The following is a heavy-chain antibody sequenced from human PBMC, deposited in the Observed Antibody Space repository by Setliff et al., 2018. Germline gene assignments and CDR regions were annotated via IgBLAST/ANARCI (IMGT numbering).Heavy chain of an antibody. CDR2: IYYDGNT. J-gene: IGHJ2*01. D-gene: IGHD3-9*01. CDR3: VRGGIAWSWHYDL. Sequence: KPSETLSLTCTVSGVSTSGHYWNWIRQPPGKGLEWIGYIYYDGNTKYNPSLKSRVTMSIDPPKNQLSLKLTTVSAADTAVYYCVRGGIAWSWHYDLWGRGTLVTVSS. V-gene: IGHV4-59*11. CDR1: GVSTSGHY.